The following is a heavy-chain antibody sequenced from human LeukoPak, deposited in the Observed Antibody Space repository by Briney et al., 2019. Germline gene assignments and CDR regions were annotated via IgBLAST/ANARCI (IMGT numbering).Heavy chain of an antibody. CDR3: AGYGGNWYFDY. D-gene: IGHD4-23*01. CDR1: GGPFSGYH. V-gene: IGHV4-34*01. J-gene: IGHJ4*02. CDR2: INHSGST. Sequence: SETLSLTCAVYGGPFSGYHWSWIRQPPGKGLEWIGEINHSGSTNYNPSLKSRVTISEDTSKNQFSLKLYSVTAADTAVYYCAGYGGNWYFDYWGQGTLVTVSS.